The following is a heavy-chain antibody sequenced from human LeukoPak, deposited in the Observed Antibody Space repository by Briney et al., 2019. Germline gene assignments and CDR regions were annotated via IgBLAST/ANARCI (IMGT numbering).Heavy chain of an antibody. V-gene: IGHV1-18*01. CDR3: ARDPKKSIAARKFDP. CDR2: ISAYNGNT. CDR1: GYTFTSYG. Sequence: ASVKVSCKASGYTFTSYGISWVRQAPGQGLEWMGWISAYNGNTNYVQKLQGRVTMTTDTSTSTAYMELRSLRSDDTAVYYCARDPKKSIAARKFDPWGQGTLVTVSS. J-gene: IGHJ5*02. D-gene: IGHD6-6*01.